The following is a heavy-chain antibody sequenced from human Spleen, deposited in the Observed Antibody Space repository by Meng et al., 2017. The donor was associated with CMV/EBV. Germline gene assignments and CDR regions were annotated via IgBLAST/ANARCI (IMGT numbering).Heavy chain of an antibody. CDR3: ARALSGYSYGFYYYYGMDV. Sequence: ASVKVSCKASGYTFSGYYMHWVRQAPGQGLDWMGWISPNNGATNYAQKFQGRLIMTRDTSISTAYMVLSSLRSDDTAVYYCARALSGYSYGFYYYYGMDVWGQGTTVTVSS. V-gene: IGHV1-2*02. CDR1: GYTFSGYY. CDR2: ISPNNGAT. J-gene: IGHJ6*02. D-gene: IGHD5-18*01.